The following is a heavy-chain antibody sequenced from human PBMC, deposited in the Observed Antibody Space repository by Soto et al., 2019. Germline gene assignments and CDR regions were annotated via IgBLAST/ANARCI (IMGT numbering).Heavy chain of an antibody. CDR2: FNPTSGST. Sequence: QVQLVQSGAEVKKPGASVKLTCKASGYTFINYYIHWVRQAPGQGLEWMGIFNPTSGSTNYAQKFQGRVTLTMDTSTRTVDMELSSLRFDDTAVYYCARDLVAGDYWGHGTLVTVSS. J-gene: IGHJ4*01. CDR3: ARDLVAGDY. D-gene: IGHD2-2*01. CDR1: GYTFINYY. V-gene: IGHV1-46*01.